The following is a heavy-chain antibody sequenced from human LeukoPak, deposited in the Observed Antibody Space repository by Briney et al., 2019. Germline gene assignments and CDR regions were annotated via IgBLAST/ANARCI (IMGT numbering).Heavy chain of an antibody. Sequence: SGGSLRLSCAASGFTFNNYVMTWVRQAPGKGLEWVSSISASAAMTYYADSVRGRFTVSRDNSNNTLYLQMSSLTAADTAVYYCAKDRSIGTYYTFDHWGQGTLVTVSS. CDR1: GFTFNNYV. V-gene: IGHV3-23*01. D-gene: IGHD1-26*01. CDR2: ISASAAMT. CDR3: AKDRSIGTYYTFDH. J-gene: IGHJ4*02.